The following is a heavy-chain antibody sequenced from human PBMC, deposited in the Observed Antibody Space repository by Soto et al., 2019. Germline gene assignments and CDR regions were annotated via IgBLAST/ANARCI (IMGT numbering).Heavy chain of an antibody. CDR3: ARGGVSTRTFDY. Sequence: ESLNLSWHCSGNNCAGYLSALVLQMPGKGLELMGIIYPSDSDTRYRPSFQGQVTISADKSISSAYLQWSSLRASDTAMYYCARGGVSTRTFDYWGQGTPVTVSS. D-gene: IGHD3-3*01. CDR1: GNNCAGYL. J-gene: IGHJ4*02. CDR2: IYPSDSDT. V-gene: IGHV5-51*01.